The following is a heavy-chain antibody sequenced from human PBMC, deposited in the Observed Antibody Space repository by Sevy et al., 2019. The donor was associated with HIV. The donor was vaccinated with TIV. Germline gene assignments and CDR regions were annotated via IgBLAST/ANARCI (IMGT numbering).Heavy chain of an antibody. Sequence: RGSLRLSCRVSGFSFQYSMNWVRQAPGKGLEWVSSISSSSNYIYYADSLKGRFTVSRDNAKNSVYLQMNSLRAEDTAVYYCARDRRELSYDSSGYSDAFDIWGQGTLVTVSS. J-gene: IGHJ3*02. CDR3: ARDRRELSYDSSGYSDAFDI. CDR2: ISSSSNYI. D-gene: IGHD3-22*01. V-gene: IGHV3-21*01. CDR1: GFSFQYS.